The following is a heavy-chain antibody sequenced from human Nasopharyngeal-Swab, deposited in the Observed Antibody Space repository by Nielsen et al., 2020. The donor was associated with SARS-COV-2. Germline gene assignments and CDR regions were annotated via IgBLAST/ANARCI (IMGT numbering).Heavy chain of an antibody. CDR2: IGDKEHNYAT. Sequence: LKISCASSGFIFSASAIHWVRQASGKGLEWVGRIGDKEHNYATTYGASVQGRFTISRDDSKNTAFLQMDGLKTEDTALYYCTTDFYFDYWGQGALVTVSS. J-gene: IGHJ4*02. V-gene: IGHV3-73*01. CDR3: TTDFYFDY. CDR1: GFIFSASA.